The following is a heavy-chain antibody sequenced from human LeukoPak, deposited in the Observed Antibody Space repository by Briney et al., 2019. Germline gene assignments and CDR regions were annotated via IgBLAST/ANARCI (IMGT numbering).Heavy chain of an antibody. J-gene: IGHJ4*02. Sequence: PGGSLRLSCAASGFTVSSNYMSWVRQAPGKGLEWVSLIYSGGSTYYADSVKGRFTISRDNSKNTLYLQMNSLRAEDTAVYYCAREIIQLPGYDYWGQGTLVTVSS. D-gene: IGHD5-18*01. CDR2: IYSGGST. V-gene: IGHV3-53*01. CDR1: GFTVSSNY. CDR3: AREIIQLPGYDY.